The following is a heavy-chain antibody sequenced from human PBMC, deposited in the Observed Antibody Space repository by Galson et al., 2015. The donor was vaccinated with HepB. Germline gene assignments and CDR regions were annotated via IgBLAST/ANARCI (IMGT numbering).Heavy chain of an antibody. V-gene: IGHV3-23*01. Sequence: SLSLSCAASGFTFINYAMSWVRQAPGKGLEWVSSISGRGVGTTYYADSVKGRFTISRDNSKNTLYLQMNSLRVEDTAVYYCATSDYDNFGPLGWFDPWGQGTQVTVAS. J-gene: IGHJ5*02. CDR2: ISGRGVGT. CDR3: ATSDYDNFGPLGWFDP. CDR1: GFTFINYA. D-gene: IGHD4-11*01.